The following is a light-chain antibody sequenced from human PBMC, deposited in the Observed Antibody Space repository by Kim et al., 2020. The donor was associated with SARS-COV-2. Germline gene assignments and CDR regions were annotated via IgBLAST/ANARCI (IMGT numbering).Light chain of an antibody. J-gene: IGLJ3*02. CDR1: SLRKFY. CDR3: NSRDSSGNHWV. CDR2: ATK. Sequence: AVGQTLTITCQGDSLRKFYTNGYQQKPGQAPVMVIYATKNRPSGIPDRLSGSSAGDTASLTLTGAQAEDEADYYCNSRDSSGNHWVFGGGTQLTVL. V-gene: IGLV3-19*01.